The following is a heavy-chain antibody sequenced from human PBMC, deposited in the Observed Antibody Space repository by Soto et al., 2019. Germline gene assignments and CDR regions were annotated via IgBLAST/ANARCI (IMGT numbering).Heavy chain of an antibody. V-gene: IGHV1-18*01. CDR1: GYTFTSYG. Sequence: QVQLVQSGAEVKKPGASVKVSCKASGYTFTSYGISWVRQAPGQGLEWMGWISAYNGNTNYAQKLQSRLTMTTDTSTSTAYMELRSLRSDDTAVYYCARVVFVPAAEYSSSWYVRDAFDIWGQGTMVTVSS. D-gene: IGHD6-13*01. CDR3: ARVVFVPAAEYSSSWYVRDAFDI. J-gene: IGHJ3*02. CDR2: ISAYNGNT.